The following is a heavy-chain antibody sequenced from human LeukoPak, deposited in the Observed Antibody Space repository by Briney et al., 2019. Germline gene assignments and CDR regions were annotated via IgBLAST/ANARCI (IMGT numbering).Heavy chain of an antibody. CDR2: IYYSGST. V-gene: IGHV4-59*08. Sequence: PSETLSLTCTVSGGSISSYYWSWIRQPPGKGLEWIGYIYYSGSTNYNPSLKSRVTISVDTSKNQFSLKLSSVTAADTAVYYCARHIRLGPAAAAFDPWGQGTLVTVSS. CDR3: ARHIRLGPAAAAFDP. D-gene: IGHD6-13*01. J-gene: IGHJ5*02. CDR1: GGSISSYY.